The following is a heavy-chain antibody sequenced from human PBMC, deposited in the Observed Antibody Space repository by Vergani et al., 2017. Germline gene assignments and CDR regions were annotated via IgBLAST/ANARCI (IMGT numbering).Heavy chain of an antibody. CDR2: IYTSGST. CDR3: ARDSGVVITDNDAFDI. V-gene: IGHV4-4*07. J-gene: IGHJ3*02. Sequence: QVQLQESGPGLVKPSETLSLTCTVSGGSISSYYWSWIRQPAGKGLEWIGRIYTSGSTNYNPSLKSRVTMSVDTSKNQFSLKLSSVTAADTAVYYCARDSGVVITDNDAFDIWGQGTMVTVSS. CDR1: GGSISSYY. D-gene: IGHD3-3*01.